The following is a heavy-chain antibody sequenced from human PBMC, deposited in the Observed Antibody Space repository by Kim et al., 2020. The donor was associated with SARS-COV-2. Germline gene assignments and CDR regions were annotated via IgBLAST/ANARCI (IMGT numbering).Heavy chain of an antibody. V-gene: IGHV4-59*01. D-gene: IGHD3-10*01. Sequence: SETLSLTCTVSGGSISSYYWSWIRQPPGKGLEWIGYIYYSGSTNYNPSLKSRVTISVDMSKNQFSLKLSSVTPADTAVYYCAGDHRWDGSGSYYYPYYYG. J-gene: IGHJ6*01. CDR2: IYYSGST. CDR3: AGDHRWDGSGSYYYPYYYG. CDR1: GGSISSYY.